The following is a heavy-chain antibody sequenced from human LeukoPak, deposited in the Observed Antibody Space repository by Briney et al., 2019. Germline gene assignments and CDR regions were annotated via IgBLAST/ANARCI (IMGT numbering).Heavy chain of an antibody. V-gene: IGHV1-24*01. D-gene: IGHD3-9*01. CDR1: GYSLLEVA. Sequence: ASVKVSCKRSGYSLLEVAMHWVRPAPGKGLEWVGSFDPEDGEDGETHYGQQFQGRVTMTEDASTDTAYMELNSLRSEDTAVYYCAMTDRYAGRPFDYWGQGTLVTVSS. CDR3: AMTDRYAGRPFDY. J-gene: IGHJ4*02. CDR2: FDPEDGEDGET.